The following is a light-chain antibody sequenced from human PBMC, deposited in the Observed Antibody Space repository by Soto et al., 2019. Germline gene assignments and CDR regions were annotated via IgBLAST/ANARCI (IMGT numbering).Light chain of an antibody. J-gene: IGLJ1*01. V-gene: IGLV2-14*01. Sequence: LTQPASVSGSPGQSITISCTGTSSDVGGYNYVAWYQQHPGKAPKLMIYEVSNRPSGVSNRFSGSKSGNTASLTISGLQAEDEADYYYSSYTSSSTYVFGTGTKVTVL. CDR1: SSDVGGYNY. CDR3: SSYTSSSTYV. CDR2: EVS.